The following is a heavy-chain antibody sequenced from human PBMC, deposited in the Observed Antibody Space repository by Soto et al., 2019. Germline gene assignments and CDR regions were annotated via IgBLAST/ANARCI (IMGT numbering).Heavy chain of an antibody. CDR1: GYSFSRYW. Sequence: GESLKISCNASGYSFSRYWIAWVRQMPGKGLEWMGIIYPGDSETRYSPSFQGQVSMSVDKSISTAYLQWRSLKASDTATYYCARQRESYYYGLGVWGQGTTVTVSS. CDR3: ARQRESYYYGLGV. CDR2: IYPGDSET. J-gene: IGHJ6*02. V-gene: IGHV5-51*01.